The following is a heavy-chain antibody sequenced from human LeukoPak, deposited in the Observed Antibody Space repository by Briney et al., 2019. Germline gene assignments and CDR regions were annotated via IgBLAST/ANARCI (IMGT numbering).Heavy chain of an antibody. CDR1: GGSISSYY. CDR2: IYYSGST. Sequence: PSETLSLTCTVSGGSISSYYWSWIRRPPGKGLEWIGYIYYSGSTSYNPSLKSRVTISVDTSKNQFSLKLSSVTAADTAVYYCARADYDFWSGYSHYYGMDVWGQGTTVTVSS. CDR3: ARADYDFWSGYSHYYGMDV. D-gene: IGHD3-3*01. V-gene: IGHV4-59*01. J-gene: IGHJ6*02.